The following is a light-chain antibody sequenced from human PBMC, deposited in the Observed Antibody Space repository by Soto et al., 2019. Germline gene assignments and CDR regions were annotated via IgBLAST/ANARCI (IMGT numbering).Light chain of an antibody. V-gene: IGLV2-14*01. Sequence: SVLTQPASVSGSPGQSITISCTGTSSDVGGYNYVSWYQQHPGKAPKLMIYEVSNRPSGVSNRFSGSKSGNTASLTISGLQAEDEADCYCSSYTSSSTLLYVFGTGTKVTVL. J-gene: IGLJ1*01. CDR3: SSYTSSSTLLYV. CDR2: EVS. CDR1: SSDVGGYNY.